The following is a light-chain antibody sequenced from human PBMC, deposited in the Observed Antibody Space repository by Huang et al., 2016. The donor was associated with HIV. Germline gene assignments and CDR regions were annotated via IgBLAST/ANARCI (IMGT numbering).Light chain of an antibody. V-gene: IGKV3-15*01. CDR1: QSVSGN. J-gene: IGKJ1*01. Sequence: EIMMTQSPATLSVSPGERATLACTASQSVSGNLAWYQRTPGQAPWLLIHGASTRATGVPARFSTSGSGTEFTLTIDSLQSEDFAVYYCQQYNSWPSTFGQGTRMEV. CDR3: QQYNSWPST. CDR2: GAS.